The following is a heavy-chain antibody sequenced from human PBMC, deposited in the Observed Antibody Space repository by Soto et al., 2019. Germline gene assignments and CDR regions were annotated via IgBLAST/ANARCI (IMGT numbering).Heavy chain of an antibody. CDR1: GFTFSSYA. CDR2: ISGSGDST. Sequence: SLRLSCAASGFTFSSYAMNWVRQAPGKGLEWVSVISGSGDSTYYADSVKGRFTISRDNSKNTLYLQMNRLRAEDTAVYYCARRGPGTYFDYWGQGTLVTVSS. D-gene: IGHD6-13*01. V-gene: IGHV3-23*01. J-gene: IGHJ4*02. CDR3: ARRGPGTYFDY.